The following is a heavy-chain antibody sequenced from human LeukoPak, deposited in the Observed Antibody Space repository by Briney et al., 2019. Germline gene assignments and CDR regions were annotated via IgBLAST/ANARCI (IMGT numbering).Heavy chain of an antibody. D-gene: IGHD2-21*02. V-gene: IGHV3-11*01. CDR2: ISSSGSTI. Sequence: GGSLRLSCAASGFTFSDYYMSWIRQAPGKGLEWVSYISSSGSTIYYADSVKGRFTISRDNAKNSLYLQMNSLRAEDTAVYYCARDLPQHIVVVTAQGTAFDYWGQGTLVTVSS. CDR3: ARDLPQHIVVVTAQGTAFDY. CDR1: GFTFSDYY. J-gene: IGHJ4*02.